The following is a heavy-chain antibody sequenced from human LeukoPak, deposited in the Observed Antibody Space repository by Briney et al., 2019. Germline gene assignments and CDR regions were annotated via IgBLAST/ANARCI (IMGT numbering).Heavy chain of an antibody. CDR2: IIPIFGTA. V-gene: IGHV1-69*06. CDR1: GCTFSSYA. CDR3: ARWIKGYCSGGSCYLLNYFDY. Sequence: ASVKVSCKASGCTFSSYAISWVRQAPGQGLEWMGGIIPIFGTANYAQKFQGRVTITADKSTSTAYMELSSLRSEDTAVYYCARWIKGYCSGGSCYLLNYFDYWGQGTLVTVSS. J-gene: IGHJ4*02. D-gene: IGHD2-15*01.